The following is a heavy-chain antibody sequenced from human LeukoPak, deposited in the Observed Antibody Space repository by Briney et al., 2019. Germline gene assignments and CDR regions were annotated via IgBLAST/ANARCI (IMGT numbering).Heavy chain of an antibody. V-gene: IGHV4-59*11. J-gene: IGHJ5*02. CDR3: ARLHALGAEEFDP. D-gene: IGHD3-16*01. CDR1: GGSITGHY. Sequence: HPSETLSLTCTVSGGSITGHYWSWIRQPPGKGLEWIGYIHYTGSTNYNPSLNSRITMSVDTPNNQFSLRLTSVTATDTAVYYCARLHALGAEEFDPWGQGALVTVSS. CDR2: IHYTGST.